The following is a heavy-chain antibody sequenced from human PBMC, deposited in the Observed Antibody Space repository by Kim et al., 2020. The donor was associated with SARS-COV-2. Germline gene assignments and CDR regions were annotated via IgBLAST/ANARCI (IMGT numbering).Heavy chain of an antibody. Sequence: YYADYVKGRFTNSRDNAKNSLYLQMNRLRAEDTATYYCARDWGSSGYFDYWGKGTLVSVSS. D-gene: IGHD3-22*01. V-gene: IGHV3-48*03. J-gene: IGHJ4*02. CDR3: ARDWGSSGYFDY.